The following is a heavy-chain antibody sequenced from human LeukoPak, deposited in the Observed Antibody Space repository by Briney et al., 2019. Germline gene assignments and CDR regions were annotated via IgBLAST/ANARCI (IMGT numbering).Heavy chain of an antibody. Sequence: GGSLRLSCAASGFTFSGYAMAWVRQAPGMWLEWVSTITRSAGSTHYADSVKGRFTISRDNSKNTLYLHMDSLRAEDTAVYYCAKDRGQIYYNYYMDVWGKGTTVTVSS. CDR3: AKDRGQIYYNYYMDV. J-gene: IGHJ6*03. V-gene: IGHV3-23*01. CDR2: ITRSAGST. CDR1: GFTFSGYA. D-gene: IGHD3-10*01.